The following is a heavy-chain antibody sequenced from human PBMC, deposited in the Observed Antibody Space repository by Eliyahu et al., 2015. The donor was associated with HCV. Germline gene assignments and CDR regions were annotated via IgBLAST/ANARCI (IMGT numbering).Heavy chain of an antibody. V-gene: IGHV4-61*02. CDR1: GDSINSGNXY. Sequence: QVHLQESGPGLVKPSQTXFLTCTVSGDSINSGNXYWXWIRQAAGKGMEWVGRITPNGRTDYNPSLKXRVLMSVDTSNNQFSLTLTSVAAADTAVYYCARETGQVTHVVGLYFYYFDLWGRGTLVTVSS. J-gene: IGHJ2*01. CDR2: ITPNGRT. CDR3: ARETGQVTHVVGLYFYYFDL. D-gene: IGHD2-15*01.